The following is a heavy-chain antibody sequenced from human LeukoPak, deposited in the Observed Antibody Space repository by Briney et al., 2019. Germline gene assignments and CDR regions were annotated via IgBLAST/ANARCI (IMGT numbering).Heavy chain of an antibody. Sequence: GGSLRLSCAASGFTFSSYSMNWVRQAPGKGLEWVSSISSSSSYIYYADSVKGRFTISRDNAKNSLYLQMNSLRAEDTAVYYCARGTFVYSGSYLHYYYYMDVWAKGPRSPSP. V-gene: IGHV3-21*01. J-gene: IGHJ6*03. CDR3: ARGTFVYSGSYLHYYYYMDV. CDR2: ISSSSSYI. D-gene: IGHD1-26*01. CDR1: GFTFSSYS.